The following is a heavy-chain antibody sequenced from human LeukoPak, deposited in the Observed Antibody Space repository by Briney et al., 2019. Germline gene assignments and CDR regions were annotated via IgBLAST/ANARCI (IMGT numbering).Heavy chain of an antibody. J-gene: IGHJ6*02. CDR1: GFTFSDYY. CDR2: ISSSGSTI. V-gene: IGHV3-11*01. D-gene: IGHD3-3*01. Sequence: GGSLRLSCAASGFTFSDYYMSWLRQAPGKGLEWVSYISSSGSTIYYADSVKGRFTISRDNAKNSLYLQMNSLRAEDTAVCYCARKDYDFRCGYAMDDWGQGTPVTVSS. CDR3: ARKDYDFRCGYAMDD.